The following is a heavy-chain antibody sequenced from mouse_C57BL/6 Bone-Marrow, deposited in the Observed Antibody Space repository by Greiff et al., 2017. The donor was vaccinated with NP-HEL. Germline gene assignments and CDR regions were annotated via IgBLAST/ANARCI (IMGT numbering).Heavy chain of an antibody. J-gene: IGHJ2*01. D-gene: IGHD1-1*01. CDR2: ISSGGSYN. CDR1: GFTFSSYG. V-gene: IGHV5-6*01. CDR3: ARPDYYGRDYFDY. Sequence: EVKVVESGGELVKPGGSLKLSCAASGFTFSSYGMSWVRQTPDKRLEWVATISSGGSYNYYPDSVKGRFTISRDNAKNTLYLQMSSLKSEDTAMYYCARPDYYGRDYFDYWGQGTTLTVSS.